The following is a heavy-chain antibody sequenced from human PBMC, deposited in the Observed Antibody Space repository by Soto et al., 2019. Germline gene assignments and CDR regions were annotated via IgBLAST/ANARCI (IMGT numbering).Heavy chain of an antibody. V-gene: IGHV1-69*13. CDR2: IIPIFGTA. CDR3: ARAVQYSRSYSPLWYCDR. J-gene: IGHJ2*01. CDR1: VGQFRSQA. Sequence: SEEACCRASVGQFRSQAITWVRQCTGQGLEWMGGIIPIFGTANYAQKFQGRVTITADESTGTSYMGLSSLRSDDKAVYDCARAVQYSRSYSPLWYCDRRDRGTLCTVSS. D-gene: IGHD1-26*01.